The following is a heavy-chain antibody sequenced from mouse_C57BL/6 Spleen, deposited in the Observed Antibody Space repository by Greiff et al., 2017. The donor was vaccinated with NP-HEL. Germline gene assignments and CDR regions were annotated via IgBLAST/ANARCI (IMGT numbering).Heavy chain of an antibody. V-gene: IGHV5-17*01. Sequence: EVHLVESGGGLVKPGGSLKLSCAASGFTFSDYGMHWVRQAPEKGLEWVAYISSGSSTIYYADTVKGRFTISRDNAKNTLFLQMTSLRSEDTAMYYCARLTGTHYYAMDYWGQGTSVTVSS. CDR3: ARLTGTHYYAMDY. J-gene: IGHJ4*01. CDR2: ISSGSSTI. D-gene: IGHD4-1*01. CDR1: GFTFSDYG.